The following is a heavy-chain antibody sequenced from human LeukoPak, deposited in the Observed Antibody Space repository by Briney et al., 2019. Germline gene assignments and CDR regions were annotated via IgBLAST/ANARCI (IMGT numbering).Heavy chain of an antibody. CDR2: IYTSGST. D-gene: IGHD1-26*01. CDR3: ARALGLYGGATTHDAFDI. CDR1: GGSSSSYY. J-gene: IGHJ3*02. V-gene: IGHV4-4*07. Sequence: NPSETLSLTCTVSGGSSSSYYWSWIRQPAGKGLEWIGRIYTSGSTNYNPSLKSRVTMSVDTSKNQFSLKLSSVTAADTAVYYCARALGLYGGATTHDAFDIWAKGQWSPSLQ.